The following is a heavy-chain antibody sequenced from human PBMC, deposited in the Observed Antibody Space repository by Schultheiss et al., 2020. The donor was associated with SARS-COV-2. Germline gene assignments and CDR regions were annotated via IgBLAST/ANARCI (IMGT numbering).Heavy chain of an antibody. CDR2: ISSSGSTI. J-gene: IGHJ6*02. CDR3: ARDSSSWRNYYYYGMDV. D-gene: IGHD6-13*01. Sequence: GGSLRLSCAASGFTFSNAWMSWVRQAPGKGLEWVSYISSSGSTIYYADSVKGRFTISRDNSKNTLYLQMNSLRAEDTAVYYCARDSSSWRNYYYYGMDVWGQGTTVTVSS. V-gene: IGHV3-48*01. CDR1: GFTFSNAW.